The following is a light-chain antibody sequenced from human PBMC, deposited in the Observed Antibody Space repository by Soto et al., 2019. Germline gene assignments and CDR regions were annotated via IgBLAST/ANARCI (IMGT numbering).Light chain of an antibody. CDR1: QSISSW. Sequence: DIQMTQSPSTLSASVGDRVTITCRASQSISSWLAWYQLKPGKXPXXLIYDASSLKSGVPSRFSGSGSGTEFTLTISSLQPDDFATYDCQQYNSYCTFGQGTKVDIK. CDR3: QQYNSYCT. V-gene: IGKV1-5*01. CDR2: DAS. J-gene: IGKJ1*01.